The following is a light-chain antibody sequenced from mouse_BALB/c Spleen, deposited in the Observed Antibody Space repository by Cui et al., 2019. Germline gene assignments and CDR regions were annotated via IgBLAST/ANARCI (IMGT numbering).Light chain of an antibody. V-gene: IGKV4-58*01. CDR2: RTS. CDR1: SSGSSSY. Sequence: EHEITQSPARMAAYLAQKVTMTCSPSSSGSSSYLHWYQQKSGASPKPLIHRTSNLASGVPARFSGSGSGSSYSLTISSVEAEDDATYYCQQWSGYPFTFGGGTKLEIK. CDR3: QQWSGYPFT. J-gene: IGKJ2*01.